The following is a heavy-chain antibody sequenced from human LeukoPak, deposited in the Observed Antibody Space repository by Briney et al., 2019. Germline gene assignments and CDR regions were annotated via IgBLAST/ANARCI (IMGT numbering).Heavy chain of an antibody. CDR1: GYTFTSYD. D-gene: IGHD6-13*01. V-gene: IGHV1-8*01. Sequence: ASVKVSCKASGYTFTSYDINWVRQATGQGLEWMGWMNPNSGNTGYAQKFQGRVTMTRNTSISTACMELSSLRSEDTAVYYCARGRIAAAVFDPWGQGTLVTVSS. CDR3: ARGRIAAAVFDP. J-gene: IGHJ5*02. CDR2: MNPNSGNT.